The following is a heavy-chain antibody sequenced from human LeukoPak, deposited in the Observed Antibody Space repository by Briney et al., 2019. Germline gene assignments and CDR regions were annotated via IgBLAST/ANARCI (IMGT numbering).Heavy chain of an antibody. Sequence: SETLSLTCAVYGGSFTGYYWSWIRHPPGKGLEWMGEINHSGSTNYNPSLKSRATISVDTSKNQFSLNLNSMTAAHTTVHYCASVSVRGVIMRKYHWFDPWGQGSLVTVSS. J-gene: IGHJ5*02. D-gene: IGHD3-10*02. V-gene: IGHV4-34*01. CDR2: INHSGST. CDR3: ASVSVRGVIMRKYHWFDP. CDR1: GGSFTGYY.